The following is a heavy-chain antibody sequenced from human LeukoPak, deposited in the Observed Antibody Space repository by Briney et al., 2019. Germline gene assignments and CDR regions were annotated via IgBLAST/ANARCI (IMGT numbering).Heavy chain of an antibody. CDR1: GFTVSSNY. J-gene: IGHJ4*02. CDR3: ARTRGDTYYFDY. Sequence: GGSLRLSCAASGFTVSSNYMSWVRQAPGKGLDRVSVIYSGGSTYYADSVKGRFTISRDNSKNTLYLQMNSLRAEDTAVYYCARTRGDTYYFDYWGQGTLVTVSS. CDR2: IYSGGST. V-gene: IGHV3-66*01. D-gene: IGHD3-16*01.